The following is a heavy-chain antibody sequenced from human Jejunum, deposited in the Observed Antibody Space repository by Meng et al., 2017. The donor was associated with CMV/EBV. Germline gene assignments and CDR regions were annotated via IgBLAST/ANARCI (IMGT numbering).Heavy chain of an antibody. J-gene: IGHJ6*02. Sequence: SGMPWVRQAPGKGLEWVAFLRFDGGKKYYADSVKGRFTISRDDSKNTLHLQMNSLKPEDTGDYYCAKSVQDSSSGWYDYYYGMDVWGQGTTVTVSS. CDR3: AKSVQDSSSGWYDYYYGMDV. V-gene: IGHV3-30*02. CDR2: LRFDGGKK. CDR1: SG. D-gene: IGHD6-19*01.